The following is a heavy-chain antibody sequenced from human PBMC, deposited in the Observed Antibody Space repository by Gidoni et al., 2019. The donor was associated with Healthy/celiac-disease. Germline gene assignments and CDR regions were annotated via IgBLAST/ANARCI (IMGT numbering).Heavy chain of an antibody. J-gene: IGHJ3*02. V-gene: IGHV1-69*01. CDR3: ARGSNNYDFWSGSESPTTGPPAFDI. CDR1: GGTFSSYA. CDR2: IIPIFGTA. Sequence: QVQLVQSGAEVKKPGSSVKFSCKASGGTFSSYAISWFLQAPGQGLEWMGGIIPIFGTANYAQKFQGRVTITADESTSTAYMELSSLRSEDTAVYYCARGSNNYDFWSGSESPTTGPPAFDIWGQGTMVTVSS. D-gene: IGHD3-3*01.